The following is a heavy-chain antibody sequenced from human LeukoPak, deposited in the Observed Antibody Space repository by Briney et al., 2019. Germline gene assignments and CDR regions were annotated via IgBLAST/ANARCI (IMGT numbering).Heavy chain of an antibody. J-gene: IGHJ4*02. CDR3: ARDPPLAYCGGDCYSLDY. CDR1: GGSISSYY. V-gene: IGHV4-59*01. D-gene: IGHD2-21*02. Sequence: SETLSLTCTVSGGSISSYYWSWIRQPPGKGLEWIGYIYYSGSTNYNPSLKSRVTISVDTSKNQFSLKLSSVTAEDTAVYYCARDPPLAYCGGDCYSLDYWGQGTLVTVSS. CDR2: IYYSGST.